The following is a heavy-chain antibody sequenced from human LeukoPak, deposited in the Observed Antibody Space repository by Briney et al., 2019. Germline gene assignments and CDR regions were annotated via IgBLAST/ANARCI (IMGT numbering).Heavy chain of an antibody. V-gene: IGHV3-48*02. Sequence: GGSLRLSCAASGFTFSGHSMNWVRQAPGRGLEWVAYIGISSSTIYYVDSVKGRFTISRDNVKNSVFLQMNTLRDEDTAVYYCARSGCGSGGGCYNYRNAFDIWGQGTMVTVSS. CDR1: GFTFSGHS. D-gene: IGHD2-15*01. CDR2: IGISSSTI. J-gene: IGHJ3*02. CDR3: ARSGCGSGGGCYNYRNAFDI.